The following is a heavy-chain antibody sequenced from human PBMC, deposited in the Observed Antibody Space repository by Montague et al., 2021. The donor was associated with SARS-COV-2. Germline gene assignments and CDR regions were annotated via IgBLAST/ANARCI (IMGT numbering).Heavy chain of an antibody. D-gene: IGHD3-3*01. V-gene: IGHV4-39*01. CDR3: ARQTSLLRWSAPPGV. CDR2: IYDTVNT. J-gene: IGHJ6*02. Sequence: SETLSLTCTVSGGSISSTAYYWGWIRQPPGKGLEWIGSIYDTVNTYYNPSLKSRVTISVDTSKNQFSLTLSSVSAADTAVYYCARQTSLLRWSAPPGVWGQGTTVTVSS. CDR1: GGSISSTAYY.